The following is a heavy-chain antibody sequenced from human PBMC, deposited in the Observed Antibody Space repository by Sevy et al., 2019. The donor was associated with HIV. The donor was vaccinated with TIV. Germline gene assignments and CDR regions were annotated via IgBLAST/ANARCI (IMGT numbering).Heavy chain of an antibody. CDR3: AIIGYCSSTSCSPYYYYGMDV. V-gene: IGHV1-2*02. Sequence: ASVKVSCKASGYTFTGYYMHWVRQAPGQGLEWMGWINPNSGGTNYAQKFQGRVTMTRNTSISTAYMGLSRLRSDDTADYYCAIIGYCSSTSCSPYYYYGMDVWGQGTTVTVSS. D-gene: IGHD2-2*01. J-gene: IGHJ6*02. CDR2: INPNSGGT. CDR1: GYTFTGYY.